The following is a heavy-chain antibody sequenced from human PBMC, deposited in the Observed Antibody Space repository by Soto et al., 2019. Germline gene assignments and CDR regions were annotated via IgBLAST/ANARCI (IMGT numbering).Heavy chain of an antibody. CDR2: IYYNGDT. CDR1: GASINRDPYY. Sequence: QVQVQESGPGLVRPSQTLSLTCTVSGASINRDPYYWSWIRQHPVKGLEWIGYIYYNGDTDYNPSLKSRLTISLDTSKNHIALKLSSVTAADTAVYYWARDQCVKVLKGSGMDVWGQGTTVSVS. D-gene: IGHD2-8*02. CDR3: ARDQCVKVLKGSGMDV. V-gene: IGHV4-31*03. J-gene: IGHJ6*02.